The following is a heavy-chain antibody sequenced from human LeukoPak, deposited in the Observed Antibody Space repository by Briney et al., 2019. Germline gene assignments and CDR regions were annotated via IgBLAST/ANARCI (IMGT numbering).Heavy chain of an antibody. D-gene: IGHD1-1*01. V-gene: IGHV3-9*01. J-gene: IGHJ4*02. Sequence: QPGRSLRLSCAASGFTFDDYAMHWVRQAPGKGLEWVSGISWNSGSIGYADSVKGRFTISRDNAKNSLYLQMNSLRAEDTALYYCAKDFSYTGIRYYFDYWGQGTLVTVSS. CDR2: ISWNSGSI. CDR3: AKDFSYTGIRYYFDY. CDR1: GFTFDDYA.